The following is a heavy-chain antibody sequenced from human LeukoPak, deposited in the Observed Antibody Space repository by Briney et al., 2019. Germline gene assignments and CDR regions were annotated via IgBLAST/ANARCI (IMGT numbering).Heavy chain of an antibody. V-gene: IGHV1-69*01. CDR3: ARGTIFGVVTPYGMDV. Sequence: ASVKVSCKASGGTFSSYAISWVRQAPGQGLEWMGGIIPIFGTANYAQKFQGRVTITADESTSTAYMELSSLRSEDAAVYYCARGTIFGVVTPYGMDVWGQGTTVTVSS. D-gene: IGHD3-3*01. CDR2: IIPIFGTA. J-gene: IGHJ6*02. CDR1: GGTFSSYA.